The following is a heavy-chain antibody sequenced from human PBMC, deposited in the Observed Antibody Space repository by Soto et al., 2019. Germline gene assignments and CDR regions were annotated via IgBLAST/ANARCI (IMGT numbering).Heavy chain of an antibody. CDR2: IYYSGST. D-gene: IGHD2-2*01. CDR1: GGSISSGGYY. Sequence: PSETLSLTCTVSGGSISSGGYYWSWIRQHPGKGLEWIGYIYYSGSTYYNPSLKSRVTISVDTSKNQFSLKLSSVTAADTAVYYCARDQKRCSSTSCYGTKFDPWGQGTLVTVSS. CDR3: ARDQKRCSSTSCYGTKFDP. V-gene: IGHV4-31*03. J-gene: IGHJ5*02.